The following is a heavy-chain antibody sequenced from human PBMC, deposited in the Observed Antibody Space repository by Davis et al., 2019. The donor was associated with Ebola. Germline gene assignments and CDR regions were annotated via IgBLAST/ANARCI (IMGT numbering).Heavy chain of an antibody. CDR3: ARLGWGTGTKVDY. V-gene: IGHV1-2*02. CDR2: INLNSGGT. Sequence: ASVKVSCKASGYTFTGYYMHWVRQAPGQSLEWMGWINLNSGGTNYAQKFQGRVTITADESTSTAYMELSSLRSEDTAVYYCARLGWGTGTKVDYWGQGTLVTVSS. CDR1: GYTFTGYY. D-gene: IGHD1-7*01. J-gene: IGHJ4*02.